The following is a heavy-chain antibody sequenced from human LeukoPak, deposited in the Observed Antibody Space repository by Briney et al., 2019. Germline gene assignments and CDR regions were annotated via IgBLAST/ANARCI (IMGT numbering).Heavy chain of an antibody. J-gene: IGHJ5*02. CDR2: ISSSGGTI. CDR1: GFTFSDYY. CDR3: ARGERVYGDQNCFDP. D-gene: IGHD4-17*01. Sequence: GGALRLSCAASGFTFSDYYMSWIRQAPGKGLEWVSYISSSGGTIYYADSVKGRFTNSRDNAKNSLYLQMNSLRAEDTAVYYCARGERVYGDQNCFDPWGQGTLVTVSS. V-gene: IGHV3-11*01.